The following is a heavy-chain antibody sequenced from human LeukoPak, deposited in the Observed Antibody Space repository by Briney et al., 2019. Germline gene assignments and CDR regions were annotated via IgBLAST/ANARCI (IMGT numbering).Heavy chain of an antibody. CDR3: ARDFGSGSYYAY. CDR2: IIPILGIA. V-gene: IGHV1-69*04. CDR1: GGTFSSYA. J-gene: IGHJ4*02. Sequence: ASVKVSCKASGGTFSSYAISWVRQAAGQRLEWMGRIIPILGIANYAQKFQGRVTITADKSTSTAYMELSSLRSEDTAVYYCARDFGSGSYYAYWGQGTLVTVSS. D-gene: IGHD3-10*01.